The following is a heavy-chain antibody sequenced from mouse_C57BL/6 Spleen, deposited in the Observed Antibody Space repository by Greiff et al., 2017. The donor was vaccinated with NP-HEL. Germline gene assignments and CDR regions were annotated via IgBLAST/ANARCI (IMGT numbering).Heavy chain of an antibody. CDR1: GYTFTSYW. CDR3: ARVASSVYFDY. V-gene: IGHV1-59*01. J-gene: IGHJ2*01. Sequence: VQLQQPGAELVRPGTSVKLSCKASGYTFTSYWMHWVKQRPGQGLEWIGVIDPSDSYTNYNQKFKGKATLTVDPSSSTAYMQLSSLTSEDSAVYYCARVASSVYFDYWGQGTTLTVSS. CDR2: IDPSDSYT. D-gene: IGHD3-2*02.